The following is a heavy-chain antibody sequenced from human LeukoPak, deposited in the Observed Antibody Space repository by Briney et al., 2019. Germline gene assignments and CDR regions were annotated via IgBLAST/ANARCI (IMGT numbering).Heavy chain of an antibody. CDR2: INPSGGST. D-gene: IGHD4-17*01. CDR1: GYTFTSYG. J-gene: IGHJ6*02. Sequence: ASVKVSCKASGYTFTSYGISWVRQAPGQGLERMGIINPSGGSTSYAQKFQGRVTMTRDTSTSTVYMELSSLRSEDTAVYYCARTSYGDYLMDGMDVWGQGTTVTVSS. CDR3: ARTSYGDYLMDGMDV. V-gene: IGHV1-46*01.